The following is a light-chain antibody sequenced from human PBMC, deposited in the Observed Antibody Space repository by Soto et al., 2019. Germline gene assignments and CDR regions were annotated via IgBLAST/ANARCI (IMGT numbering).Light chain of an antibody. Sequence: EIVMTQSPATLSVSPGEGATLSCRASQSVSSLLAWYQQKPGQAPRLLIYGASTRATGVPARFSGSGSGTEFTLTISSRQSEDFAVYYCQQYYNWPPYTFGQGTKLEI. V-gene: IGKV3-15*01. CDR2: GAS. J-gene: IGKJ2*01. CDR1: QSVSSL. CDR3: QQYYNWPPYT.